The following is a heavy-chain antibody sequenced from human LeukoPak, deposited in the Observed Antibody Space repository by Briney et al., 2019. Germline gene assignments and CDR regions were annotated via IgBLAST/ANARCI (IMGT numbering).Heavy chain of an antibody. CDR1: GFTFSIHG. CDR2: ISSGSRTI. V-gene: IGHV3-48*01. CDR3: ARQSPAFDY. J-gene: IGHJ4*02. Sequence: TGGSLRLSCAASGFTFSIHGMHWVRQAPRKGVEWTSYISSGSRTITYADSVKGRFTISRDDAKNSLYLQRDSLRAEDTAVYYCARQSPAFDYWGQGTLVTVSS.